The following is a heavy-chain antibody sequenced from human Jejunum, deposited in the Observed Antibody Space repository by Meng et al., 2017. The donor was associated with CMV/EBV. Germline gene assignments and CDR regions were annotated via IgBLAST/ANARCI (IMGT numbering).Heavy chain of an antibody. J-gene: IGHJ4*02. Sequence: QLQDAGPVPWKVSETLFRTCTVSGGSVNNYYWSWIRQSAGKGLEWIGRFYSSDTYNYHPSLDSRVTMSLDTSKNQFSLNLRSVTAADTATYYCARGPGASTREGFDYWGLGTLVTVSS. CDR3: ARGPGASTREGFDY. CDR2: FYSSDTY. CDR1: GGSVNNYY. D-gene: IGHD1-26*01. V-gene: IGHV4-4*07.